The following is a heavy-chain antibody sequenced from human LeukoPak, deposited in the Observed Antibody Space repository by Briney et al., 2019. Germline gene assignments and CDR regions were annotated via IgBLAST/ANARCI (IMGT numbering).Heavy chain of an antibody. V-gene: IGHV1-18*01. Sequence: EASVTVSCTASGYTFTSYGISWVRQAPGQGLEWMGWISAYNGNTNYAQKFQGRVTMTTDTSTSTAYMALRSLRSDDAAVYYCARSPRSDTSGYHYNYWGQGTLVTVSS. CDR3: ARSPRSDTSGYHYNY. CDR2: ISAYNGNT. D-gene: IGHD3-22*01. CDR1: GYTFTSYG. J-gene: IGHJ4*02.